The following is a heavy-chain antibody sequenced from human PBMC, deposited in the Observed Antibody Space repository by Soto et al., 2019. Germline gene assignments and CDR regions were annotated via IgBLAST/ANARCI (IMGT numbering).Heavy chain of an antibody. V-gene: IGHV1-69*13. Sequence: SVKVSCKASGGTFSSYAISWVRQAPGQGLEWMGGIIPIFGTANYAQKFQGRVTITADESTSTAYMELSSLRSEDTAVYYCARDSYCSGGSCPDYYYYGMDVWGQGTTVTVSS. D-gene: IGHD2-15*01. CDR1: GGTFSSYA. CDR3: ARDSYCSGGSCPDYYYYGMDV. J-gene: IGHJ6*02. CDR2: IIPIFGTA.